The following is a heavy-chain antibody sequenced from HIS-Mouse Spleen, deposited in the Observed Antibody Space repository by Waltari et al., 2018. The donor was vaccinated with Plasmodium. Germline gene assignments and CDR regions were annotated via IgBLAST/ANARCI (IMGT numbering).Heavy chain of an antibody. CDR2: IYYSGST. CDR3: ARRGGSYYYFDY. D-gene: IGHD1-26*01. Sequence: QLQLQESGPGLVKPSETLSLTCTVSGGSISSSSYYSGWIRQPPGKGLEWIGSIYYSGSTYYNPSLKSRVTISVDTSKNQFSLKLSSVTAADTAVYYCARRGGSYYYFDYWGQGTLVTVSS. CDR1: GGSISSSSYY. J-gene: IGHJ4*02. V-gene: IGHV4-39*01.